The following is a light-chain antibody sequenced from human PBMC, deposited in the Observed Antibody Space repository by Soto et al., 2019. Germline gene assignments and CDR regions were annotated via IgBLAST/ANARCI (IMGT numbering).Light chain of an antibody. Sequence: DIQMTQSPSTLSESVGDRVTITCRASQSITNFVAWYQQKVGRAPKLLLYDASTLETGVPSRFSGSGSGTEFTLTISSLQPDDVATYYCQQYNISSQTFGQGIRVEIK. V-gene: IGKV1-5*01. CDR1: QSITNF. CDR2: DAS. J-gene: IGKJ1*01. CDR3: QQYNISSQT.